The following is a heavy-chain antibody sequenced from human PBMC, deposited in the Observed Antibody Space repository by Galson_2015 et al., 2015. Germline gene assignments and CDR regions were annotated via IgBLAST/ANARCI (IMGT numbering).Heavy chain of an antibody. CDR2: ISAYNGNT. V-gene: IGHV1-18*01. J-gene: IGHJ4*02. D-gene: IGHD2-2*02. CDR1: GYTFTSYG. CDR3: ARDGPYCSSTSCYTLWDY. Sequence: SVKVSCKASGYTFTSYGISWVRQAPGQGLEWMGWISAYNGNTNYAQKLQGRVTMTTDTSTSTAYMELRSLRSDDTAVYYCARDGPYCSSTSCYTLWDYWGQGTLVTVSS.